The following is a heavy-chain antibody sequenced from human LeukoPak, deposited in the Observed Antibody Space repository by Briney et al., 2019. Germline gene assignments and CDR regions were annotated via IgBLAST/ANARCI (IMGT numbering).Heavy chain of an antibody. J-gene: IGHJ3*02. V-gene: IGHV1-46*01. D-gene: IGHD1-26*01. Sequence: GASVKVSCKASGYTFTSYYMHWVRQAPGQGPEWMGIINPSGGARSYAPKFQGRVTVTRDTSTSTVYMELSSLRSEDTGVYYCARLALYSDAFDIWGQGTMVTVSS. CDR3: ARLALYSDAFDI. CDR2: INPSGGAR. CDR1: GYTFTSYY.